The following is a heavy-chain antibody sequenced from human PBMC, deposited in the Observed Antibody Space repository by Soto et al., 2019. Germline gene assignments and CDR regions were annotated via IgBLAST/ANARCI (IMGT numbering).Heavy chain of an antibody. CDR1: GGSISSINW. V-gene: IGHV4-4*02. Sequence: SETLSLTCGVSGGSISSINWWNWVRQTPGKGLEWIGEIYYSGSTNYNPSLTSRVTMSIDKSKNQFFLNLTSVTAADTAVYFCARSSGVSATNWFDAWGRGTLVTVSS. D-gene: IGHD3-10*01. CDR3: ARSSGVSATNWFDA. CDR2: IYYSGST. J-gene: IGHJ5*02.